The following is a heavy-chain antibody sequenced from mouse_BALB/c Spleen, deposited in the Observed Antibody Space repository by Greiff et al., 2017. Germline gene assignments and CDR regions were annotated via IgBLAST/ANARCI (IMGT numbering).Heavy chain of an antibody. CDR1: GYSITSDYS. Sequence: EVQVVESGPDLVKPSQSLSLTCTVTGYSITSDYSWHWIRQFPGNKLEWMGYIHYSGSTNYNPSLKSRISITRDTSKNQFFLQLNSVTTEDTATYYCARGGYGNYVWFAYWGQGTLVTVSA. CDR3: ARGGYGNYVWFAY. J-gene: IGHJ3*01. D-gene: IGHD2-10*02. CDR2: IHYSGST. V-gene: IGHV3-1*02.